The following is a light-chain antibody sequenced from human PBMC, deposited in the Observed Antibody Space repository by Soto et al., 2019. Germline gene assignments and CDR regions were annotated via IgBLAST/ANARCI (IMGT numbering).Light chain of an antibody. CDR2: DDN. V-gene: IGLV1-51*01. CDR1: SSDVGSYYL. Sequence: QSVLTQPASVSGSPGQSIAISCTGTSSDVGSYYLVSWYQQHPGKVPKLLIYDDNKRPSGIPDRFSGSKSGTSATLGITGFQTGDEADYYCGSWDSSRSAYVFGTWTKV. CDR3: GSWDSSRSAYV. J-gene: IGLJ1*01.